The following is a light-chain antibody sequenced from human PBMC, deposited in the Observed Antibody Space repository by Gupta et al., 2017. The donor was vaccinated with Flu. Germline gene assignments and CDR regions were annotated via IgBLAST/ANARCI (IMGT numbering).Light chain of an antibody. CDR2: YDD. Sequence: QSVLTQPRSVSEAPGQRVAISCSGSNSNIENNAVNWYQQLPGKAPKLLIYYDDFLPSGVSGRFSGSKSGASASLAISGLQSDDEADYYCAAWDDSRNGVVFGGGTRLTVL. CDR3: AAWDDSRNGVV. CDR1: NSNIENNA. J-gene: IGLJ2*01. V-gene: IGLV1-36*01.